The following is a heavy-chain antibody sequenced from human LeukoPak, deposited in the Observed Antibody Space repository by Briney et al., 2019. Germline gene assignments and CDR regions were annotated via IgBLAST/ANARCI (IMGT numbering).Heavy chain of an antibody. CDR3: ARDLTAIDY. D-gene: IGHD5-18*01. CDR1: GFSFSSHP. Sequence: GGSLRLSCIASGFSFSSHPMNWVRQAPGKGLEWVSSISSSSSYIYYADSVKGRFTISRDNAKNSLYLQMNSLRAEDTAVYYCARDLTAIDYWGQGTLVTVSS. J-gene: IGHJ4*02. CDR2: ISSSSSYI. V-gene: IGHV3-21*01.